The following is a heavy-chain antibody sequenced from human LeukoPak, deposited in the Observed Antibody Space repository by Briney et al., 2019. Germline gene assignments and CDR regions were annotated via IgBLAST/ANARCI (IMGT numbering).Heavy chain of an antibody. CDR1: GGSISSGDYY. J-gene: IGHJ6*02. Sequence: SQTLSLTCTVSGGSISSGDYYWSWIRQPPGKGLEWIGYIYYSGSTYYNPSLKSRVTISVDTSKNQFSLKLSSVTAADTAVYYCARDHIAAPNTTYYYYGMDVWGQGTTVTVSS. D-gene: IGHD6-6*01. CDR2: IYYSGST. CDR3: ARDHIAAPNTTYYYYGMDV. V-gene: IGHV4-30-4*01.